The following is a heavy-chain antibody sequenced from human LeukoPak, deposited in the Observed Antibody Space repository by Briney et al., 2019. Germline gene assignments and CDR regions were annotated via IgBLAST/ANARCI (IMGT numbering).Heavy chain of an antibody. V-gene: IGHV4-61*02. D-gene: IGHD4-23*01. CDR1: GALISSGSYY. Sequence: SETLSLTCTVSGALISSGSYYWSWIRQPAGKGLEWIGRMYTSGSTNYNPSLKSRVTISVDTSKNQFSLKLGSVTAADTAVYYCARINDGGLDYWGQGTLVTVSS. CDR3: ARINDGGLDY. CDR2: MYTSGST. J-gene: IGHJ4*02.